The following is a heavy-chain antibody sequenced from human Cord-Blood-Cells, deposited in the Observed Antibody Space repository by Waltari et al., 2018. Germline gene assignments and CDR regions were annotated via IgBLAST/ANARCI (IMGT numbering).Heavy chain of an antibody. D-gene: IGHD6-6*01. J-gene: IGHJ3*02. CDR1: GFTFSSYG. V-gene: IGHV3-30*02. CDR3: AKVWDIAARDAFDI. Sequence: QVQLVESGGGVVQPGGSLRLSCAASGFTFSSYGMHWVRQAPGKGLEWVAFKRYDGSNKYYADSVKGRFTISRDNSKTTLYLQMNSLRAEDTAVYYCAKVWDIAARDAFDIWGQGTMVTVSS. CDR2: KRYDGSNK.